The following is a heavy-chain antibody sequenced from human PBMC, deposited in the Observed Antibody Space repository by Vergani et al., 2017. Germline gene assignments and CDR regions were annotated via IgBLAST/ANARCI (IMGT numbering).Heavy chain of an antibody. CDR3: ARDPKQYSGSYSDWFDP. V-gene: IGHV1-69*04. J-gene: IGHJ5*02. D-gene: IGHD1-26*01. Sequence: QVQLVQSGAEVKKPGSSVKVSCKASGGTFSSYAISWVRQAPGQGLEWMGRIIPILGIANYAQKFQGRVTITADKSTSTAYMELSSLRSEDTAVYYCARDPKQYSGSYSDWFDPWGQGTPVTVSS. CDR1: GGTFSSYA. CDR2: IIPILGIA.